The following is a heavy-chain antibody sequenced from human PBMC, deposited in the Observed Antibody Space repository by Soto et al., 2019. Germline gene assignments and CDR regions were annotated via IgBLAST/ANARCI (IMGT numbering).Heavy chain of an antibody. Sequence: QVQLVESGGGVVQPGRSLRLSCAASGFTLSSYAMHWVRQAPGKGLEWVAVISYDGSNKYYADSVKGRFTVSTDNSRNTLHLQMNSLRAEATAIYYCARDNGDGSGIGGYWGKGTLVTVSS. J-gene: IGHJ4*02. D-gene: IGHD3-10*01. CDR2: ISYDGSNK. CDR1: GFTLSSYA. CDR3: ARDNGDGSGIGGY. V-gene: IGHV3-30-3*01.